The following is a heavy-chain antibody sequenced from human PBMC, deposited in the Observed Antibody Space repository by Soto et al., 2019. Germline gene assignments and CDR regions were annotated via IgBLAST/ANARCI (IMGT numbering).Heavy chain of an antibody. D-gene: IGHD2-15*01. V-gene: IGHV3-21*01. CDR2: IRGFSPYT. CDR1: GFTFRTYT. Sequence: EVQLVESGGGLVKPGGSLRLSCISSGFTFRTYTMNWVRQAPGKGLEWVSGIRGFSPYTFYAESVKGRFTISRDNAKKSLYLPMNSLRAEDTAVYYCARDRGYDAHDYYYNAMDVWGHGTPVTVSS. J-gene: IGHJ6*02. CDR3: ARDRGYDAHDYYYNAMDV.